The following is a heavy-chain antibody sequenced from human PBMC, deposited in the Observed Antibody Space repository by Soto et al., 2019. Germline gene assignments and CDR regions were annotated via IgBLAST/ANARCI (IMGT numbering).Heavy chain of an antibody. CDR2: IKSETDGGIT. V-gene: IGHV3-15*01. D-gene: IGHD1-1*01. CDR1: GFGFTDAW. Sequence: PGGSLRLSCTASGFGFTDAWMNWVRQAPGKGLEWVGRIKSETDGGITDYAAPVKGRFTISRDDSKTTLYLQMDSLKTEDTAVYYCTTRAAHWNHYSFYFDYWGQGALVTVSS. CDR3: TTRAAHWNHYSFYFDY. J-gene: IGHJ4*02.